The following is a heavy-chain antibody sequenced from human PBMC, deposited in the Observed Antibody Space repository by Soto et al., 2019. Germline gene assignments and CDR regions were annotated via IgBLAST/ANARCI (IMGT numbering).Heavy chain of an antibody. Sequence: PGGSLRLSCAASGFTFSSYSMNWVRQAPGKGLEWVSSISSSSSYIYYADSVKGRFTISRDNAKNSLYLQMNSLRAEDTAVYYCARGGVDHSSSRNNWFDPWGQGTLVTVSS. CDR1: GFTFSSYS. D-gene: IGHD6-6*01. CDR3: ARGGVDHSSSRNNWFDP. J-gene: IGHJ5*02. V-gene: IGHV3-21*01. CDR2: ISSSSSYI.